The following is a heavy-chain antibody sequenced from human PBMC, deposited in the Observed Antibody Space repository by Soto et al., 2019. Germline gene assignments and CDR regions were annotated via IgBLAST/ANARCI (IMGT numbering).Heavy chain of an antibody. J-gene: IGHJ6*02. Sequence: EVQLVETGGGLIQPGGSLRLSCAASGFTVSGKYMRWVRQAPGKGLEWVSVIYSGGSTYYADSVKGRFTISRDNSKNTLYLQMNSLRAEDTAVYYCARDLDSSGYYSGMDVWGQGTSVTVSS. CDR1: GFTVSGKY. CDR2: IYSGGST. CDR3: ARDLDSSGYYSGMDV. V-gene: IGHV3-53*02. D-gene: IGHD3-22*01.